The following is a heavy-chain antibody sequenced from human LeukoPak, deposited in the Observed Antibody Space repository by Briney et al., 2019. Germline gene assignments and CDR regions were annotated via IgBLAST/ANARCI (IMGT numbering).Heavy chain of an antibody. J-gene: IGHJ6*02. D-gene: IGHD3-3*01. CDR2: MNPKSGNT. CDR3: ARVAHYDFWSGYYAYYYYYGMDV. V-gene: IGHV1-8*01. CDR1: GYTFTSYD. Sequence: PRASVKVSCKASGYTFTSYDINWVRQATGQGLEWMGWMNPKSGNTGYAQKFQGRVTMTRNTSISTAYMELSSLRSEDTAVYYCARVAHYDFWSGYYAYYYYYGMDVWGQGTTVTVSS.